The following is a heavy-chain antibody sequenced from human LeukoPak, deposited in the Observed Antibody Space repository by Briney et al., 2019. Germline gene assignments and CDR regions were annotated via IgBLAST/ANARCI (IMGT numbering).Heavy chain of an antibody. CDR1: GFTFSSYA. CDR3: ARGDSGYDSYYYYGMDV. CDR2: LSYDGSNK. D-gene: IGHD5-12*01. J-gene: IGHJ6*02. Sequence: GGSLRLSCAASGFTFSSYAMHWVRQAPGKGLEWVAVLSYDGSNKYYADSVKGRFTISRDNSKNTLYLQMNSLRAEDTAVYYCARGDSGYDSYYYYGMDVWGQGTTVTVSS. V-gene: IGHV3-30*04.